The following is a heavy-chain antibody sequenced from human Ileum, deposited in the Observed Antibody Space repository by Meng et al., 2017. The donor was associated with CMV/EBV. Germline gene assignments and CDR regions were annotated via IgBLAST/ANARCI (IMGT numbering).Heavy chain of an antibody. CDR1: GFTFSSFS. CDR3: AREEDSSSWGGAFDI. D-gene: IGHD6-6*01. J-gene: IGHJ3*02. CDR2: ISSSSTHI. V-gene: IGHV3-21*01. Sequence: GGSLRLSCAASGFTFSSFSMNWVRQSPGKGLEWVSSISSSSTHIYYADSVRGRFTISRDNAKNSLYLQMNSLRAEDTAVYYCAREEDSSSWGGAFDIWGQGKMVT.